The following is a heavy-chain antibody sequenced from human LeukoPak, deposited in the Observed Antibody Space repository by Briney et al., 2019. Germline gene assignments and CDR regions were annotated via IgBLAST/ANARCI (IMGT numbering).Heavy chain of an antibody. CDR2: IRHDGSIK. J-gene: IGHJ4*02. D-gene: IGHD2/OR15-2a*01. Sequence: PGGSLRLSCAASGFIFSTYGMYWVRQAPGKGLEWVAFIRHDGSIKNYADSVKGRSTISRDNSKNTLYLQMNSLRAEDTAVYYCAKQRQGTFAFDYWGQGTLVTVSS. CDR1: GFIFSTYG. V-gene: IGHV3-30*02. CDR3: AKQRQGTFAFDY.